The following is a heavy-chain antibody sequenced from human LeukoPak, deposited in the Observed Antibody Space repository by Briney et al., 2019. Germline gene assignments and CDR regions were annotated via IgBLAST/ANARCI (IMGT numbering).Heavy chain of an antibody. V-gene: IGHV1-18*01. CDR3: ARPLATTGLYYFDY. Sequence: GASVKVSYKASGYTFAIYGISWVRQAPGQGREWMGWISAYNGNTNYAQKLQGRVTMTTDTSTNTAYMELRSLKSDDTAVYYCARPLATTGLYYFDYWGQGTLVTVSS. D-gene: IGHD1-14*01. J-gene: IGHJ4*02. CDR1: GYTFAIYG. CDR2: ISAYNGNT.